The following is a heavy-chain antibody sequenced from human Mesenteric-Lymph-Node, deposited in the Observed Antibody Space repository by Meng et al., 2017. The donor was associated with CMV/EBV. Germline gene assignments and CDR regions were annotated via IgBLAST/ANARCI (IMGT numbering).Heavy chain of an antibody. CDR1: GFMFSNYE. Sequence: GESLKISCAASGFMFSNYEMNWVRQAPGKGLEWVSYISTSGYTVSYEDSVKGRFTIPRDNAKNSLFLQMNSLRADDTAVYYCARDRADYSNYVYYYYGMDVWGQGTTVTVSS. D-gene: IGHD4-11*01. V-gene: IGHV3-48*03. CDR2: ISTSGYTV. J-gene: IGHJ6*02. CDR3: ARDRADYSNYVYYYYGMDV.